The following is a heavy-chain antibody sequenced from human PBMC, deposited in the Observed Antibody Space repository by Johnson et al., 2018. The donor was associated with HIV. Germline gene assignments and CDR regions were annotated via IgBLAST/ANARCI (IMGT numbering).Heavy chain of an antibody. V-gene: IGHV3-11*04. D-gene: IGHD3-3*01. Sequence: QMQLVESGGGLVKPGGSLRLSCAASGFTFSDYYMSWIRQAPGKGLEWVSYISSSGSTIYYTDSVKGRFTISRDNAKNSLYLQMNSLRAEDTAVYYCARDASLRFLEWFDAFDIWGQGTMVTVSS. CDR1: GFTFSDYY. J-gene: IGHJ3*02. CDR2: ISSSGSTI. CDR3: ARDASLRFLEWFDAFDI.